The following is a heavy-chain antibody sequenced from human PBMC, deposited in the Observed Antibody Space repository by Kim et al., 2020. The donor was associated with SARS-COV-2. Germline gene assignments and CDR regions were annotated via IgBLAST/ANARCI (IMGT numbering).Heavy chain of an antibody. V-gene: IGHV4-39*01. CDR2: IYHRGST. CDR3: ARRTEAGGYFDF. CDR1: GGHINTSHYY. D-gene: IGHD2-15*01. Sequence: SETLSLTCSVSGGHINTSHYYWAWIRQPPGKGLEWIGTIYHRGSTYYNPSLKSRVTISVDTSRNQFSLHLSSVPAADAAVYYCARRTEAGGYFDFWGQGSPVTVAS. J-gene: IGHJ4*02.